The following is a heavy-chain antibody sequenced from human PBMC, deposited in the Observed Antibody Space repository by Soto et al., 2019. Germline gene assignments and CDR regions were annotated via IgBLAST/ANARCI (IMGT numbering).Heavy chain of an antibody. CDR2: ISGSGGST. Sequence: EVQLLESGGGLVQPGGSLRLSCAASGFTFSSYAMSWVRQAPGKGLEWVSAISGSGGSTYYADSVKGRFTISRDNSKYTLYMQMNXLXXEDTAVYYCATAXXVGATSPWDYWGQGTLVTVSS. D-gene: IGHD1-26*01. CDR3: ATAXXVGATSPWDY. J-gene: IGHJ4*02. CDR1: GFTFSSYA. V-gene: IGHV3-23*01.